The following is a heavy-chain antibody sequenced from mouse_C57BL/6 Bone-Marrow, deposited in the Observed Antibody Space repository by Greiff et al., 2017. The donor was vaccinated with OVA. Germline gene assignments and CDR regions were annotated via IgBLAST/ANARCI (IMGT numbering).Heavy chain of an antibody. D-gene: IGHD3-2*02. Sequence: EVKLMESGGGLVKPGGSLKLSCAASGFTFSDYGMHWVRQAPEKGLEWVAYISSGSSTIYYADTVKGRFTISRDNAKNTMFLQMTSLRSEDTAMYYCARRKAQTPFAYWGQGTLVTVSA. CDR2: ISSGSSTI. J-gene: IGHJ3*01. CDR3: ARRKAQTPFAY. CDR1: GFTFSDYG. V-gene: IGHV5-17*01.